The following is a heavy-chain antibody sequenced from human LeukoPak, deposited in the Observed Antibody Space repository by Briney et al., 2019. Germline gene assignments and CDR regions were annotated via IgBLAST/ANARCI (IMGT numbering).Heavy chain of an antibody. CDR3: ARHAGYSYGYGQAYFDY. CDR2: IYYSGST. CDR1: GGSISSSSYY. D-gene: IGHD5-18*01. V-gene: IGHV4-39*01. J-gene: IGHJ4*02. Sequence: SETLSLTCTVSGGSISSSSYYWGWIRQPPGKGLEWIGSIYYSGSTYYNPSLKSRVTISVDTSKNQFSLKLSSVTAADTAVYYCARHAGYSYGYGQAYFDYWGQGTLVTVSS.